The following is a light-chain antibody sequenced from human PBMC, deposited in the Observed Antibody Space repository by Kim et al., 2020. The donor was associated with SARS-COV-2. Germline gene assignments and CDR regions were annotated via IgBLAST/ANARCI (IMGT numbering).Light chain of an antibody. V-gene: IGLV4-69*01. Sequence: QPVLTQSPSASASLGASVSLTCTLSSGHSTYAIAWYQQQPDKSPRYLMKVYSDGRHVKGDGIPDRLSGSSSGPQRYLTISSLQSEDEADYYCQTWGSGTVVFGGGTQLT. CDR1: SGHSTYA. CDR3: QTWGSGTVV. J-gene: IGLJ2*01. CDR2: VYSDGRH.